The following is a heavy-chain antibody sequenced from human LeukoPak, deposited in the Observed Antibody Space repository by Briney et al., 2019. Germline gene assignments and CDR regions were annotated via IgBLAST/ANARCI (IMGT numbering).Heavy chain of an antibody. Sequence: ASVKVSCKASGYTFTSHAMHWVRQAPGQRLEWMGWINAGNGNTKYSQKFQGRVTITRDTSATTAHMELSSLRSEDTAVYYCAREHYYDSGRSFRYWFDPWGQGTLVTVSS. D-gene: IGHD3-10*01. V-gene: IGHV1-3*01. CDR3: AREHYYDSGRSFRYWFDP. CDR2: INAGNGNT. J-gene: IGHJ5*02. CDR1: GYTFTSHA.